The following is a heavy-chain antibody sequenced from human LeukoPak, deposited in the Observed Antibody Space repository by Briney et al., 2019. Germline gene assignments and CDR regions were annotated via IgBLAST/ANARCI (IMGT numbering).Heavy chain of an antibody. D-gene: IGHD4-17*01. J-gene: IGHJ4*02. V-gene: IGHV1-2*02. CDR1: GYTFTSYY. Sequence: ASVKVSCKASGYTFTSYYMHWVRQAPGQGLEWMEWINPNSGGTNYAQKFQGRVTMTRDTSISTAYMELSRLRSDDTAVYYCARDFGVTTTPYFDYWGQGTLVTVSS. CDR3: ARDFGVTTTPYFDY. CDR2: INPNSGGT.